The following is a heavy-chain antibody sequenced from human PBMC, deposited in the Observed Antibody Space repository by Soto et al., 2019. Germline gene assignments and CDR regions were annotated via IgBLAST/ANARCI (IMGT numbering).Heavy chain of an antibody. CDR1: GYTFTGYY. CDR2: INPNSGGT. Sequence: ASVKVSCKASGYTFTGYYRHWVRQAPGQGLEWMGWINPNSGGTNYAQKFQGRVTMTRDTSISTAYMELSRLRSDDTAVYYCARDELLLTDYYYGMDVWGQGTTVTVSS. V-gene: IGHV1-2*02. D-gene: IGHD1-26*01. J-gene: IGHJ6*02. CDR3: ARDELLLTDYYYGMDV.